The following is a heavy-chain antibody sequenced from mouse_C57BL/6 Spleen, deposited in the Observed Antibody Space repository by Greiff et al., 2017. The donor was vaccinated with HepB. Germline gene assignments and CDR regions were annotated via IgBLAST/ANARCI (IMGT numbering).Heavy chain of an antibody. Sequence: QVQLQQSGAELVKPGASVKLSCKASGYTFTSYWMHWVKQRPGQGLEWIGMIHPNSGSTNYNEKFKSKATLTVDKSSSTAYMQLSSLTSEDSAVYYCARRRDYYGSSSYAMDYWGQGTSVTVSS. V-gene: IGHV1-64*01. CDR3: ARRRDYYGSSSYAMDY. D-gene: IGHD1-1*01. CDR2: IHPNSGST. CDR1: GYTFTSYW. J-gene: IGHJ4*01.